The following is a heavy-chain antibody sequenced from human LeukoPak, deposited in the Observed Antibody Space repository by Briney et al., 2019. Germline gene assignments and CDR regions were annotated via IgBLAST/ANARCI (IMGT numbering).Heavy chain of an antibody. J-gene: IGHJ4*02. CDR1: GFTFSDYW. CDR3: ARVTYYYDSSGSTPIIDY. D-gene: IGHD3-22*01. CDR2: ISSDGSRV. V-gene: IGHV3-74*01. Sequence: QPGGSLTLSCAASGFTFSDYWMHWVRQAPGKGLVWVSRISSDGSRVTYADSVKGRFTISRDNAKNTLYLQMNSLRAEDTAVYYCARVTYYYDSSGSTPIIDYWGQGTLVTVSS.